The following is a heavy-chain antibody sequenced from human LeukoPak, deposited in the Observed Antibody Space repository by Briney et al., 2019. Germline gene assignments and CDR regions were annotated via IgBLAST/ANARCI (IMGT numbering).Heavy chain of an antibody. CDR2: ISKDGGHE. V-gene: IGHV3-30*04. CDR3: ARDLNPSSSGWFDTFDY. CDR1: GFTLSDYA. Sequence: GGSLRLSCAASGFTLSDYALHWVRQSPGKGLEWVAVISKDGGHEFYADSVKGRFTVSRDNSMDTLSLLMNSLRPDDTAVYYCARDLNPSSSGWFDTFDYWGHGTLVTVSP. D-gene: IGHD6-19*01. J-gene: IGHJ4*01.